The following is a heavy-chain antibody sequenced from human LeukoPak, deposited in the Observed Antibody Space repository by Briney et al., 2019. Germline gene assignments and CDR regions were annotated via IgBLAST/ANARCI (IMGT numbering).Heavy chain of an antibody. D-gene: IGHD3-10*01. CDR3: GKVGYGSGSYWFDP. CDR1: GFTFSSYA. V-gene: IGHV3-23*01. Sequence: GGSLRLSCAASGFTFSSYAMSWVRQAPGKGLEWVSAISGSGGSTYYADSVKGRFTISRDNSKNTLYLQMNSLRAEDTAVYYCGKVGYGSGSYWFDPWGQGTLVTVSS. J-gene: IGHJ5*02. CDR2: ISGSGGST.